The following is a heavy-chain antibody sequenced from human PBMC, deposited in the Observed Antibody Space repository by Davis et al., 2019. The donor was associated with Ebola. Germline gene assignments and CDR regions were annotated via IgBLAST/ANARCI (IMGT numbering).Heavy chain of an antibody. J-gene: IGHJ4*02. CDR1: GYTFTSYA. Sequence: ASVTVSCKASGYTFTSYAMHWVRQAPGQRLEWMGWINAGNGNTKYSQKFQGRVTITRDTSASTAYMELSSLRSEDTAVYYCARATIFGWFDYWGQGTLVTVSS. CDR3: ARATIFGWFDY. V-gene: IGHV1-3*01. CDR2: INAGNGNT. D-gene: IGHD3-3*01.